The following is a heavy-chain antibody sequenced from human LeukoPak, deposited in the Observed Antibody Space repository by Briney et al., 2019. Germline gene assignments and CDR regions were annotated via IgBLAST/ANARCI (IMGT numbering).Heavy chain of an antibody. V-gene: IGHV4-30-4*01. CDR1: GGSISSGDYY. Sequence: TLTLTCSVSGGSISSGDYYGRWIRRPRGKGLEWIGYIYYSGSPYYNPSLKSQVTISVDTSKNQFSLKLSSVTAADTAVYYCARVGSYCSSTSCPNRWFDPWGQGTLVTVSS. J-gene: IGHJ5*02. D-gene: IGHD2-2*01. CDR3: ARVGSYCSSTSCPNRWFDP. CDR2: IYYSGSP.